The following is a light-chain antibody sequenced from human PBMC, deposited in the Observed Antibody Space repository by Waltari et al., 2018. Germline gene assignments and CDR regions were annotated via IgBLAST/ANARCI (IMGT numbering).Light chain of an antibody. CDR3: CSYAGSSKV. Sequence: HSALTQPASVSGSPGQSITIPCTGTSSDVGSYNLVSWYQQHPGKAPKPMIYEVSKRPSGVSNRFSGSKSGNTASLTISGLQAEDAGEYYCCSYAGSSKVFGGGTKLTVL. CDR2: EVS. J-gene: IGLJ2*01. CDR1: SSDVGSYNL. V-gene: IGLV2-23*02.